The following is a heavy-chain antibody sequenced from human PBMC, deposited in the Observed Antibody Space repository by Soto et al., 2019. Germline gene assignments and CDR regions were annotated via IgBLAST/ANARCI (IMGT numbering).Heavy chain of an antibody. CDR2: IKSKADDETT. D-gene: IGHD3-22*01. CDR3: TTDYSSGAYYYYYGMDV. CDR1: GFTFGNAW. V-gene: IGHV3-15*01. Sequence: GSLLLSCTVSGFTFGNAWMTWVRQAPGKGLDWVGRIKSKADDETTDYAAPVKGRYTTSRNDSRNTLNLQMNGLKTEYTAVYCCTTDYSSGAYYYYYGMDVCVQWTTVTVSS. J-gene: IGHJ6*02.